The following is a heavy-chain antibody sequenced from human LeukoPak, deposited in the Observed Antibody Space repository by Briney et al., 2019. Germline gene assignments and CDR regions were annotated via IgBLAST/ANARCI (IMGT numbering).Heavy chain of an antibody. CDR3: AKDHNIAPQYGPFDY. D-gene: IGHD5-12*01. CDR2: ISGSGGST. Sequence: PGGSLRLSCAASGFTFSSYAMSWVRQAPGKGLEWVSAISGSGGSTYHADSVKGRFTISRDNSKNTLYLQMNSLRAEDTAVYYCAKDHNIAPQYGPFDYWGQGTLVTVSS. CDR1: GFTFSSYA. J-gene: IGHJ4*02. V-gene: IGHV3-23*01.